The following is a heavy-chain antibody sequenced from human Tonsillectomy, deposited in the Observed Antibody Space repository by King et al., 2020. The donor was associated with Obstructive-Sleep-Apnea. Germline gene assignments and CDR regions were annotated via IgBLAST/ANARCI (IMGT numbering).Heavy chain of an antibody. J-gene: IGHJ6*02. CDR2: IYYSGST. V-gene: IGHV4-59*01. D-gene: IGHD2-21*01. Sequence: VQLQESGPGLVRPSETLSLTCNVSGGSTSTYYWSWIRQPPGKGLEWIGYIYYSGSTSYNPSLKSRVTISVDTSRNHFSLNLSSVTAADTAVYYCARSPYYYYAMDVWGQGTTVTVSS. CDR1: GGSTSTYY. CDR3: ARSPYYYYAMDV.